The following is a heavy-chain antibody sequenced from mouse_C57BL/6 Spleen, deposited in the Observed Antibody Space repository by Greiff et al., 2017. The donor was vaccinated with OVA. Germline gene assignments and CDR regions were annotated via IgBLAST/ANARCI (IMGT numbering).Heavy chain of an antibody. CDR3: ARRGPYGYGFLFAY. J-gene: IGHJ3*01. CDR1: GYAFTNYL. V-gene: IGHV1-54*01. CDR2: INPGSGGT. D-gene: IGHD2-2*01. Sequence: QVQLKESGAELVRPGTSVKVSCKASGYAFTNYLLEWVKQRPGQGLEWIGVINPGSGGTNYNEKFKGKATLTADKSSSTAYMQLSSLTSADSAVYFCARRGPYGYGFLFAYGGKGLRVTAS.